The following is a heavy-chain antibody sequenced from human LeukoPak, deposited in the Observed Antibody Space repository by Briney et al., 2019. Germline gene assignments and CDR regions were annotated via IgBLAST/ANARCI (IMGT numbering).Heavy chain of an antibody. CDR1: GFTFSSYW. Sequence: GGSLRLSCAASGFTFSSYWMSWVRQAPGKGLEWVANIKQDGSAKYYVDSVKGRFTISRDNAKNSLYLQMNSLRAEDMALYYCAKDNLPLYSSLRSYMDVWGKGTTVTVSS. D-gene: IGHD6-13*01. CDR2: IKQDGSAK. CDR3: AKDNLPLYSSLRSYMDV. V-gene: IGHV3-7*03. J-gene: IGHJ6*03.